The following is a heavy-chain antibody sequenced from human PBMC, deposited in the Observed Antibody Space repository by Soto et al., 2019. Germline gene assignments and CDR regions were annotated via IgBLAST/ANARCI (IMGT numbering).Heavy chain of an antibody. CDR1: GFSFSDYA. CDR2: ITSGGNT. D-gene: IGHD2-15*01. J-gene: IGHJ4*02. V-gene: IGHV3-23*01. Sequence: EVQLLESGGGLVQPGGSLRLSCAASGFSFSDYAMNWVRQAPGRGLEWVTAITSGGNTYYAESVRGRFTVSRDNSKNTLFLQLNSVRGEDTAVYYCAKDFRRRGSCYDLGDYWGQGTLVTVSS. CDR3: AKDFRRRGSCYDLGDY.